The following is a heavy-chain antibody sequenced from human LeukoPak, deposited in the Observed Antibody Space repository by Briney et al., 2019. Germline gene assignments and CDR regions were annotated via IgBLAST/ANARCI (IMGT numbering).Heavy chain of an antibody. D-gene: IGHD3-22*01. CDR2: IYYNGNT. Sequence: SETLSLTCTVSGGSISNYYWSWIRQPPGKGLEWIGYIYYNGNTYYNPSLKSRVTISVDTSKNQFSLKLRSVTAADTAVYYCARGEEAHSSSPPYEYWGQGTLVTVSS. CDR3: ARGEEAHSSSPPYEY. CDR1: GGSISNYY. J-gene: IGHJ4*02. V-gene: IGHV4-59*01.